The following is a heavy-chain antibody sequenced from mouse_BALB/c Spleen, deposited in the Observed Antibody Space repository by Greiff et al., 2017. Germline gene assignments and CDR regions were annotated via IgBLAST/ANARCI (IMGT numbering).Heavy chain of an antibody. CDR3: NLRIRYYWYFDV. Sequence: VQLQQSGAELVRSGASVKLSCTASGFNIKDYYMHWVKQRPEQGLEWIGWIDPENGDTEYAPKFQGKATMTADTSSNTAYLQLSSLTSEDTAVYYCNLRIRYYWYFDVWGAGTTVTVSS. CDR1: GFNIKDYY. V-gene: IGHV14-4*02. CDR2: IDPENGDT. J-gene: IGHJ1*01.